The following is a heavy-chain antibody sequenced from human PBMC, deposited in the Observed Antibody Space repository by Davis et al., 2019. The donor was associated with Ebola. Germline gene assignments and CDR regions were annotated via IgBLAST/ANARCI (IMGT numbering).Heavy chain of an antibody. V-gene: IGHV3-9*01. CDR3: AKDTSNYDSSGYYLH. CDR1: GFTFDDYA. J-gene: IGHJ4*02. Sequence: SLKISCAASGFTFDDYAMHWVRQAPGKGLEWVSSISRDSGNIGYADSVKGRFTVSRDNAKNSLYLQMNSLGPEDTALYYCAKDTSNYDSSGYYLHWGQGTLVTVSS. CDR2: ISRDSGNI. D-gene: IGHD3-22*01.